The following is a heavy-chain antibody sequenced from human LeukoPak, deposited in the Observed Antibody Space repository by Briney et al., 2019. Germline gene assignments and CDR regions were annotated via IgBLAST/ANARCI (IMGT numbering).Heavy chain of an antibody. V-gene: IGHV4-34*01. CDR2: INHSGST. CDR3: ARVGGYCSGGSCFRRNGHDAFDI. J-gene: IGHJ3*02. CDR1: GGSFSGYY. D-gene: IGHD2-15*01. Sequence: PSETLSLTCAVYGGSFSGYYWSWIRQPPGKGLEWIGEINHSGSTNYNPSLKSRVTISVDTSKNQFSLKLSSVTAADTAVYYCARVGGYCSGGSCFRRNGHDAFDIWGQGTMVTVSS.